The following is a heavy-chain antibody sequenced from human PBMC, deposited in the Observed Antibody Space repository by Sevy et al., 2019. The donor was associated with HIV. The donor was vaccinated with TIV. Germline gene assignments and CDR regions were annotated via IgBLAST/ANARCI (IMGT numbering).Heavy chain of an antibody. Sequence: GGSLRLSCAASGFTFSSYAMSWVRQAPGKGLEWVSAISGSGGSTYYADSVKGRFTISRDNSKNTQYLQMNSLRAEDTAVYYCAKGAWDSSGYYIGYFDYWGQGTLVTVSS. D-gene: IGHD3-22*01. CDR2: ISGSGGST. CDR1: GFTFSSYA. J-gene: IGHJ4*02. CDR3: AKGAWDSSGYYIGYFDY. V-gene: IGHV3-23*01.